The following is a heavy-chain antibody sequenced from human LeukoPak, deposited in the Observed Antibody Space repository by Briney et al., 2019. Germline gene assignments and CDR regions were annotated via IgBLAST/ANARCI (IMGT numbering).Heavy chain of an antibody. V-gene: IGHV4-39*07. CDR3: ARVRDVLRTYYFDY. CDR2: IYYSGST. CDR1: GGSISSSSYY. D-gene: IGHD2-8*02. J-gene: IGHJ4*02. Sequence: SETLSLTCTVSGGSISSSSYYWGWIRQPPGKGLEWIGSIYYSGSTYYNPSLKSRVTISVDTSKNQFSLKLSSVTAADTAVYYCARVRDVLRTYYFDYWGQGTLVTVSS.